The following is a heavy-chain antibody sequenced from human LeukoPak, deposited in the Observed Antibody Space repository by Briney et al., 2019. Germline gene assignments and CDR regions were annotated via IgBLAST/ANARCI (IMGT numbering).Heavy chain of an antibody. CDR3: ANQAYSQFDY. CDR2: ISPDGSAE. CDR1: GFAFSSYW. V-gene: IGHV3-7*01. D-gene: IGHD4-11*01. J-gene: IGHJ4*02. Sequence: QTGGSLRLSCVASGFAFSSYWMSWVRQAPGKGLELVANISPDGSAEDYVDSVRGRFAISRDNAKRSLYLQMNSLSPEDTAVYYCANQAYSQFDYWGQGTLVSVSS.